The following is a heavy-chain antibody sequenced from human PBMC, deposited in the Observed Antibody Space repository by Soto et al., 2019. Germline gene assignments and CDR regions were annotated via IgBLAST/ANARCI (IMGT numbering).Heavy chain of an antibody. CDR1: GLTFSDSA. V-gene: IGHV3-23*01. Sequence: PGGSLRLSCAASGLTFSDSAMSWVRQAPGKGLEWVATINNSGYSTFYADPVKGRFTISRDTSMNTVYLQMHNLRGDDTAIYYCAKRAEWLAYFDYWGQGILVTVSS. D-gene: IGHD3-3*01. J-gene: IGHJ4*02. CDR3: AKRAEWLAYFDY. CDR2: INNSGYST.